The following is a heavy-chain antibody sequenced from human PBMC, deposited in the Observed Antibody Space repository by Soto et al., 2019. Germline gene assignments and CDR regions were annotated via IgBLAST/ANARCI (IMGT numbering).Heavy chain of an antibody. CDR3: ARGRDGDY. CDR1: GYGFTPYG. Sequence: QVHLVQSGAEVKKPGASVKVSCKGSGYGFTPYGITWVRQAPGQGLEWMAWTSAHNGNTNYAQKVQCRVTVTRDTSTSTAYMELRSLRYGETAVYYGARGRDGDYWGQGALVTVSS. CDR2: TSAHNGNT. D-gene: IGHD6-6*01. J-gene: IGHJ4*02. V-gene: IGHV1-18*01.